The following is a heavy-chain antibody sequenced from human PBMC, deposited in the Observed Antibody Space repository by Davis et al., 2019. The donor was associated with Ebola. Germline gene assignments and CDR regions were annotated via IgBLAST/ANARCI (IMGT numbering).Heavy chain of an antibody. J-gene: IGHJ4*02. D-gene: IGHD3-9*01. CDR1: GGSFSSHP. V-gene: IGHV1-69*13. CDR2: IIPILDTP. Sequence: SVKVSCKTSGGSFSSHPISWVRQAPSQGLEWMGGIIPILDTPHYAQKFQGRITITADASTSTAYMELSSLRSEDTATYFCARDFDGGNYYFDYWGPGTPVTVSS. CDR3: ARDFDGGNYYFDY.